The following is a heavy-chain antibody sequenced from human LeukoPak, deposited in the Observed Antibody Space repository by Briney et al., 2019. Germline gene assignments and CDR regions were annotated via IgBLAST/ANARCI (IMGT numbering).Heavy chain of an antibody. CDR2: ISAYNGNT. V-gene: IGHV1-18*01. D-gene: IGHD1-26*01. J-gene: IGHJ3*02. CDR3: ARTRWELASDAFDI. Sequence: GASVTVSCKASGYTFTSYGISWVRQAPGQGLEWMGWISAYNGNTNYAQKLQGRVTMTTDTSTSTAYMELRSLRSDDTAVYYCARTRWELASDAFDIWGQGTMVTVSS. CDR1: GYTFTSYG.